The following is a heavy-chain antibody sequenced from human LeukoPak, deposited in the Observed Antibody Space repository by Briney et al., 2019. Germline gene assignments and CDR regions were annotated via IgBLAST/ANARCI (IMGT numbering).Heavy chain of an antibody. CDR3: ARDLPSPVVMDY. V-gene: IGHV1-69*04. CDR1: GDTFSSYA. CDR2: LTTLLGIA. J-gene: IGHJ4*02. Sequence: GASVKVSCKSSGDTFSSYAIRWVPQAPGQGLEWRGTLTTLLGIANYAQKFQGRVTITADKSMSTGYMELSSLRSEDTAVYYCARDLPSPVVMDYWGQGTLVTVSS. D-gene: IGHD4-23*01.